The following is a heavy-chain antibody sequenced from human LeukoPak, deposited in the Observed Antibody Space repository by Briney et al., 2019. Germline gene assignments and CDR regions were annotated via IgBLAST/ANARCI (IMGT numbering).Heavy chain of an antibody. CDR2: IYYSGST. J-gene: IGHJ6*03. Sequence: SETLSLTCTVSGGSISSYYWSWIRQPPGKGLEWIGNIYYSGSTNYNPSLKSRVTISVDTSKNQFSLKLSSVTAADTAVYYCARAGSLIAVAGTYYYYYYMDVWGKGTTVTVSS. CDR1: GGSISSYY. D-gene: IGHD6-19*01. V-gene: IGHV4-59*01. CDR3: ARAGSLIAVAGTYYYYYYMDV.